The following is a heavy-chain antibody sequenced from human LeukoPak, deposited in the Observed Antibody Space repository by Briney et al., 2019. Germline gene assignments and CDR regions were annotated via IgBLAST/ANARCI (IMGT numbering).Heavy chain of an antibody. Sequence: GGSLRLSCAASGFTFSSYGMHWVRQAPGKGLEWVAFIRYDGSNKYYADSVKGRFTISRDNSKNTLYLQMNSLRAEDMAVYYCAKERSRRGDFDYWGQGTLVTVSS. V-gene: IGHV3-30*02. CDR1: GFTFSSYG. D-gene: IGHD3-10*01. J-gene: IGHJ4*02. CDR2: IRYDGSNK. CDR3: AKERSRRGDFDY.